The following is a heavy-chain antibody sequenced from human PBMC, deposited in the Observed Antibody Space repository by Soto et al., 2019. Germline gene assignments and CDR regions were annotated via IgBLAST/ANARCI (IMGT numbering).Heavy chain of an antibody. Sequence: GSLRLSCAASGFTFSTYAMSWVRQAPGRGLEWVSGISGSGGTTYYADSVKGRFTISRDNSKNTLYLLMNSLRAEGTAVYYCAKQIQGGMSYDAFDIWGQGTMVTVSS. D-gene: IGHD3-16*01. CDR3: AKQIQGGMSYDAFDI. J-gene: IGHJ3*02. CDR1: GFTFSTYA. CDR2: ISGSGGTT. V-gene: IGHV3-23*01.